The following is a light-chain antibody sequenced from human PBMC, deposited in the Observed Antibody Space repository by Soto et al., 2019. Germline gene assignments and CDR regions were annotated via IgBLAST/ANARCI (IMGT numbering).Light chain of an antibody. V-gene: IGKV3-20*01. CDR1: QSVAKNY. CDR3: SQYASPPQT. CDR2: DAS. Sequence: EIVLTQSPGTLSLSPGERATLSCRASQSVAKNYLAWYQQKPGQAPRLLMYDASKGATGIPDRFSGSGSGTDFILTISRLEPEDFAVYFCSQYASPPQTFGQGTKVEIK. J-gene: IGKJ1*01.